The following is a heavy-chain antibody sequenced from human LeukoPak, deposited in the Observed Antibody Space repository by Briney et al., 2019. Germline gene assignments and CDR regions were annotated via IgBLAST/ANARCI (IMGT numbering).Heavy chain of an antibody. CDR1: GGSISSYY. Sequence: PSETLSLTCTVSGGSISSYYWNWIRQPPGKGLEWIGNIYRSGSTNYNPSLKSRVTISVDTSKNQFSLKLSSVTAADTAVFYCARRQWLVSDFDYWGQGTLVTVSS. V-gene: IGHV4-59*12. D-gene: IGHD6-19*01. J-gene: IGHJ4*02. CDR3: ARRQWLVSDFDY. CDR2: IYRSGST.